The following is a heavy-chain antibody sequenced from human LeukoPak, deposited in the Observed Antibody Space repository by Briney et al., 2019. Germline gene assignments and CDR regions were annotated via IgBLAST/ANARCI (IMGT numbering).Heavy chain of an antibody. Sequence: ASVKVSCKASGYTFTGYYMHWVRQAPGQGLEWMGWINPYSGGTNYARKFQGRVTMTRDSSISTAYMELSSLRSDDTAVYYCARDKDYGEEEGAFDIWGQGTMVTVSS. D-gene: IGHD4-17*01. CDR1: GYTFTGYY. J-gene: IGHJ3*02. CDR2: INPYSGGT. CDR3: ARDKDYGEEEGAFDI. V-gene: IGHV1-2*02.